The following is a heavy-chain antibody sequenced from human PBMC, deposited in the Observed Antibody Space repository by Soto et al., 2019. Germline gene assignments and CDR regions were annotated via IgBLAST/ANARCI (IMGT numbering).Heavy chain of an antibody. D-gene: IGHD4-17*01. J-gene: IGHJ6*02. Sequence: SETLSLTCTVSGGSISSYYWSWIRQPPGKGLEWIGYMYNTGSTIYNPSLKSRVTISVDTSKNQFSLRLRSVTAADTAKYFCARDDSFYGEPGYGMNVWGQGTTVTVSS. V-gene: IGHV4-59*12. CDR1: GGSISSYY. CDR3: ARDDSFYGEPGYGMNV. CDR2: MYNTGST.